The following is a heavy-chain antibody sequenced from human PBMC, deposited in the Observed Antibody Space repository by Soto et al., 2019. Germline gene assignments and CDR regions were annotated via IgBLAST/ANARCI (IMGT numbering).Heavy chain of an antibody. Sequence: SVKVSCKASGGTFSSYTISWVRQAPGQGLEWMGRIIPILGIANYAQKFQGRVTITADKSTSTAYMELSSLRSEDTAVYYCARDGSGSYYGYWGQGTLVTVSS. D-gene: IGHD3-10*01. J-gene: IGHJ4*02. CDR3: ARDGSGSYYGY. V-gene: IGHV1-69*04. CDR1: GGTFSSYT. CDR2: IIPILGIA.